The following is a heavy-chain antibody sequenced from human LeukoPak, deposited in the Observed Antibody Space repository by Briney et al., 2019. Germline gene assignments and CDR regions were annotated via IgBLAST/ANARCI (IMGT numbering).Heavy chain of an antibody. V-gene: IGHV4-4*07. J-gene: IGHJ6*03. CDR1: GGSIKYDY. Sequence: PSETLSLTCTASGGSIKYDYWTWIRRPAGKGLEWLGRINTSGSTHYNPSLKSRITMSLDTSKNQFSLKLSSVTAADTAVYYCARSHRRYCSSTSCYEVSYYYYYMDVWGKGTTVTISS. CDR3: ARSHRRYCSSTSCYEVSYYYYYMDV. D-gene: IGHD2-2*01. CDR2: INTSGST.